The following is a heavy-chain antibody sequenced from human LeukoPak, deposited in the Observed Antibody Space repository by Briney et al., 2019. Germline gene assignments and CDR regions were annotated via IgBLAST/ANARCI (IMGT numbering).Heavy chain of an antibody. D-gene: IGHD3-9*01. V-gene: IGHV1-18*01. J-gene: IGHJ6*03. CDR3: ARSRYYDIVTGYTSYYYSYMDV. Sequence: ASVKVSCRTSGYTFTHYGISWVRQVPGQGLEWLGWINTSNGNTNFAQKVQGRVTMTTDTSTSTAYMELSSLRSEDTAVYYCARSRYYDIVTGYTSYYYSYMDVWGKGTTVTVSS. CDR2: INTSNGNT. CDR1: GYTFTHYG.